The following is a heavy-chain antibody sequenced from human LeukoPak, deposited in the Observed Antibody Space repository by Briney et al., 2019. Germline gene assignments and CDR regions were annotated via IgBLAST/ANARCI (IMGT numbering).Heavy chain of an antibody. Sequence: LEESGGGVVQPGTSLRLSCAASGITFNAIHWVRQAPGKGLEWVALTWYDGRNKYYADSVKGRFTISIDNSKNMVYLHMNSLRADDTAVYYCARELFGSGSFPDSWGQGTLVTVSS. V-gene: IGHV3-33*01. CDR1: GITFNA. CDR3: ARELFGSGSFPDS. D-gene: IGHD3-10*01. CDR2: TWYDGRNK. J-gene: IGHJ4*02.